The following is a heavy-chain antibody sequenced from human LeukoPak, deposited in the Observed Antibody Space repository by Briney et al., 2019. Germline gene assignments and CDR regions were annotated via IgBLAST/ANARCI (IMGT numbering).Heavy chain of an antibody. V-gene: IGHV3-66*01. J-gene: IGHJ4*02. CDR2: IYSGGST. CDR1: GITVSGNY. D-gene: IGHD3-22*01. CDR3: ARDFYGSSRYFHDY. Sequence: GGSLRLSCAASGITVSGNYMSWVRQAPGKGLEWVSVIYSGGSTYYADSVKGRFTISRDNSKNTLYLQMNSLRAEDTAVYYCARDFYGSSRYFHDYWGQGTLVTVSS.